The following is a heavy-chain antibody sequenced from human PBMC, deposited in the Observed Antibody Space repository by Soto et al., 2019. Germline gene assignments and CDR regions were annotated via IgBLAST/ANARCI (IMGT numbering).Heavy chain of an antibody. J-gene: IGHJ5*02. V-gene: IGHV1-69*13. CDR1: GGTFSSYA. CDR2: IIPIFGTA. D-gene: IGHD3-10*01. Sequence: SVKLSCKAPGGTFSSYAISWVRPAPGQGLEWMGGIIPIFGTANYAQKFQGRVTITADESTSTAYMELSSLRSEDTAVYYCARDYGSENANWFDPWGQGTLVTVSS. CDR3: ARDYGSENANWFDP.